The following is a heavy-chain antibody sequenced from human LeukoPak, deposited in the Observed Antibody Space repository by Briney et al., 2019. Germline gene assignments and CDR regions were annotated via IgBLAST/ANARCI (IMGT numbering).Heavy chain of an antibody. Sequence: GESLKISCKGSGYSFTSYWISWVRQMPGKGLEWMGRIDPSDSYTNYSPSFQGHVTISADKSISTAYLQWSSLKASDTAMYYCARRAAAGSPDNWFDPWGQGTQVTVSS. CDR1: GYSFTSYW. V-gene: IGHV5-10-1*01. CDR2: IDPSDSYT. D-gene: IGHD6-13*01. J-gene: IGHJ5*02. CDR3: ARRAAAGSPDNWFDP.